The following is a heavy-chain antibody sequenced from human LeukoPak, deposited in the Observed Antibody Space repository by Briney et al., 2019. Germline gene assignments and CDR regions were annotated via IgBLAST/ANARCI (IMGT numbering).Heavy chain of an antibody. CDR3: ARALGIAVAGTTRTYYYGMDV. CDR1: GYTFTGYY. V-gene: IGHV1-2*02. D-gene: IGHD6-19*01. Sequence: ASVKVSCKASGYTFTGYYMHWVRQAPGQGLEWMGWINPNSGGTNYAQKFQGRVTITRDTSISTAYMELSRLRSDDTAVYYCARALGIAVAGTTRTYYYGMDVWGQGTSVTVSS. CDR2: INPNSGGT. J-gene: IGHJ6*02.